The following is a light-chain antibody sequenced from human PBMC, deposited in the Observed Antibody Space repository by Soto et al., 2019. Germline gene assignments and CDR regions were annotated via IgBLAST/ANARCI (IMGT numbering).Light chain of an antibody. V-gene: IGLV2-23*01. J-gene: IGLJ1*01. CDR1: SSDVGSYNL. Sequence: QSALTQPASVSGSPGQSITISCTGTSSDVGSYNLVSWYQQHPGKAPKLMIYEGSKRPSGVSNRFSGSKSGNTASLTISGPQAEDEADYYCCSYAGSSTSLYVFGTGTKLTVL. CDR2: EGS. CDR3: CSYAGSSTSLYV.